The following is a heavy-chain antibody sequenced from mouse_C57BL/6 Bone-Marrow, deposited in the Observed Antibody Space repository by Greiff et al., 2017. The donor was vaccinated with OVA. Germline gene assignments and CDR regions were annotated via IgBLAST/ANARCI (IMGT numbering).Heavy chain of an antibody. CDR3: ARRGDGSSYWYFDV. Sequence: VQLQQSGPELVKPGASVKISCKASGYSFTGYYMNWVKQSPEKSLEWIGEINPSTGGTTYNQKFKAKATLTVDKSSSTAYMQLKSLTSEDSAVYYCARRGDGSSYWYFDVWGTGTTVTVSS. J-gene: IGHJ1*03. D-gene: IGHD1-1*01. CDR2: INPSTGGT. V-gene: IGHV1-42*01. CDR1: GYSFTGYY.